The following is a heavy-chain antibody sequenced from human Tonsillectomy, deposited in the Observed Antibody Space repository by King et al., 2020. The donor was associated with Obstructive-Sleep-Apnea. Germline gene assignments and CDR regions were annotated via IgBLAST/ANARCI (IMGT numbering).Heavy chain of an antibody. CDR3: ARSHYYGSGSYFISWFDP. CDR1: GGSISSSSYY. D-gene: IGHD3-10*01. CDR2: IYYSGST. V-gene: IGHV4-39*07. Sequence: LQLQESGPGLVKPSETLSLTCTVSGGSISSSSYYWGWIRQPPGKGLEWIGSIYYSGSTYYNPSLKSRVTISVDTSKNQFSLKLSSVTAADTALYYCARSHYYGSGSYFISWFDPWGQGTLVTVSS. J-gene: IGHJ5*02.